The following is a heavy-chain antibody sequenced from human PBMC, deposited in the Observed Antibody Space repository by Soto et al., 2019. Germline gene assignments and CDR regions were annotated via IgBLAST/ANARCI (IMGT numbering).Heavy chain of an antibody. V-gene: IGHV4-31*03. CDR3: ARLSGSWQSGFDP. Sequence: QVQLQESGPGLVKPSQTLSLTCIVSGGSISSNDFYWSWIRQHPGKGLEWIGYIYYSGNTYYNPSLKSRVPXXXDXXRVQFPLKVSSVTAAATAVYYCARLSGSWQSGFDPWGQGTLVTVSS. CDR2: IYYSGNT. CDR1: GGSISSNDFY. J-gene: IGHJ5*02. D-gene: IGHD6-13*01.